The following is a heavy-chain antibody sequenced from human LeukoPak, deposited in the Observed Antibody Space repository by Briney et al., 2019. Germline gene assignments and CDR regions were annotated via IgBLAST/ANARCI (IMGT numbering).Heavy chain of an antibody. CDR1: GYTFTGYY. CDR3: ARVDGGEWYYFDY. CDR2: INPNNGGT. Sequence: ASVKVSCKASGYTFTGYYMHWVRQAPGQGLEWMGWINPNNGGTNYAQKFQGRVTMTLDTSISTGYMELSRLRSDDTAIYFCARVDGGEWYYFDYWGQGTLVTVFS. V-gene: IGHV1-2*02. J-gene: IGHJ4*02. D-gene: IGHD2-8*02.